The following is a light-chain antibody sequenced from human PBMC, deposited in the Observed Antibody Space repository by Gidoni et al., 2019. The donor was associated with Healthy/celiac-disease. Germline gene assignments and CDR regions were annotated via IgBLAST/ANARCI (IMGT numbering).Light chain of an antibody. Sequence: DIQMTQSPSSLSASVGDRVTITCQASQDISNYLNWYQQKPGKAPKLLIYDASNLETGVPSRFSGSGSGTDITFTISSLQHEDNETYYCQQITFGPGTKVDIK. CDR2: DAS. CDR1: QDISNY. V-gene: IGKV1-33*01. J-gene: IGKJ3*01. CDR3: QQIT.